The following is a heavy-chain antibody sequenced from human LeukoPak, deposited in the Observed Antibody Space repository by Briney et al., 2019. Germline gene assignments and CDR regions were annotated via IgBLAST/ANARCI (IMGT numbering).Heavy chain of an antibody. CDR2: IYYSGST. CDR1: GASISSYY. Sequence: PSETLSLTCTLSGASISSYYWSWIRQPPGKGLEWIGYIYYSGSTNYNPSLKSRVTISVDTSKNRFSLKLSSVTAADTAVYYCARHPGAYYDSSGYYPGWYFDLWGRGTLVTVSS. CDR3: ARHPGAYYDSSGYYPGWYFDL. V-gene: IGHV4-59*08. J-gene: IGHJ2*01. D-gene: IGHD3-22*01.